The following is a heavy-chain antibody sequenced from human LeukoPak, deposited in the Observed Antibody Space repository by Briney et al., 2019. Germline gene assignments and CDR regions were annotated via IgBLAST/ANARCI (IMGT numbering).Heavy chain of an antibody. V-gene: IGHV4-34*01. CDR1: GGSFIGFH. D-gene: IGHD1-26*01. CDR2: INHSGST. J-gene: IGHJ3*02. CDR3: ARGKWDLESGEAFDI. Sequence: SETLSLTCAVYGGSFIGFHWNWIRQAPGKGLEWIGDINHSGSTNYNPSLTSRVTISVDPSKNQFSLNLSSVTAADTAVYYCARGKWDLESGEAFDIWGQGTMVTVSS.